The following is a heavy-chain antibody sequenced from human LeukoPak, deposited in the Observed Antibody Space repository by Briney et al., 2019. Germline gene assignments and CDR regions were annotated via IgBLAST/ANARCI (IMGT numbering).Heavy chain of an antibody. V-gene: IGHV5-51*01. Sequence: GESLMIPCKGSGCDFSTYWIGWVRQMPGQRREWMESIYPGDSDTRNSPSLQGKVTISADKSISTVYLQWSSLKASDTAMYYCARDGPVPATDDAFDIWGQGTMVTVSS. D-gene: IGHD2-2*01. J-gene: IGHJ3*02. CDR1: GCDFSTYW. CDR2: IYPGDSDT. CDR3: ARDGPVPATDDAFDI.